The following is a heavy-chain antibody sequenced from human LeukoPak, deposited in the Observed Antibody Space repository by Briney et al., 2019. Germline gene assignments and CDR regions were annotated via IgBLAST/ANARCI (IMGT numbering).Heavy chain of an antibody. CDR2: IYYYGST. J-gene: IGHJ6*03. CDR1: GGSMTNYY. CDR3: ARGGAGSYGFRYIDV. V-gene: IGHV4-59*01. D-gene: IGHD5-18*01. Sequence: KPSETLSLTCTVSGGSMTNYYWTWIPQPPGEGLEWLAYIYYYGSTNYNPSLESRLTLTVDTSKNQFSLKLSSVTAADTAAYYCARGGAGSYGFRYIDVWGKGTTVTVS.